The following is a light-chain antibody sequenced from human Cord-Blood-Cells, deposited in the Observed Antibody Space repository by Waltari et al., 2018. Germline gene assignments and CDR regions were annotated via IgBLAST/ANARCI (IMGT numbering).Light chain of an antibody. J-gene: IGKJ4*01. CDR2: GAS. CDR1: QTVSSSY. Sequence: EIVLTQSPDTLSFSPGERATLSSRPSQTVSSSYLAWYQQKPGQAPKLLIYGASSMATGIPDRFSGSGSGTDFTLTISRLEPEDFAVYYCQQYGSSALTFGGGTKVEIK. CDR3: QQYGSSALT. V-gene: IGKV3-20*01.